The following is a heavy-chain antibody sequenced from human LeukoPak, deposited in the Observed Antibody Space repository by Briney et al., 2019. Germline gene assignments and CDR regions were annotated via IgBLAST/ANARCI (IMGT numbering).Heavy chain of an antibody. J-gene: IGHJ4*02. CDR3: ARAENTTTHLDY. Sequence: ASVKVSCKASGYTFTGYYMHWVRQAPGQGLEWMGWINPNSGGTNYAQKFQGRVTMTRDTSISTAYMELSRLRSDDTAVYYCARAENTTTHLDYWGQGTLVTVSS. D-gene: IGHD1-26*01. CDR2: INPNSGGT. CDR1: GYTFTGYY. V-gene: IGHV1-2*02.